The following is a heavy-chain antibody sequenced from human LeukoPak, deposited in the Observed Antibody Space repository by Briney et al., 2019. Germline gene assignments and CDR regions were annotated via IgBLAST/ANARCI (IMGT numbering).Heavy chain of an antibody. J-gene: IGHJ4*02. CDR2: LYYSGST. CDR3: ARHGSDDGDYVGY. CDR1: GFTFSSYT. Sequence: GSLRLSCAASGFTFSSYTMNWVRQPPGKGLEWIGYLYYSGSTNYNPSRKSRVTTSVDTSKNQFSLKLNSVTAADTAVYYCARHGSDDGDYVGYWGPGTLVTVSP. V-gene: IGHV4-59*08. D-gene: IGHD4-17*01.